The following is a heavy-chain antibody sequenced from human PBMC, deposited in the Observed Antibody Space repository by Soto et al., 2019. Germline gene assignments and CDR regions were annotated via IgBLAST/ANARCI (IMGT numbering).Heavy chain of an antibody. CDR3: AKDKGYCSGGSCYSPLLLDY. D-gene: IGHD2-15*01. Sequence: GGSLRLSCAASGFTFSSYAMSWVRQAPGKGLEWVSAISGSGGSTYYAGSVKGRFTISRDNSKNTLYLQMNSLRAEDTAVYYCAKDKGYCSGGSCYSPLLLDYWGQGTLVTVSS. V-gene: IGHV3-23*01. CDR2: ISGSGGST. CDR1: GFTFSSYA. J-gene: IGHJ4*02.